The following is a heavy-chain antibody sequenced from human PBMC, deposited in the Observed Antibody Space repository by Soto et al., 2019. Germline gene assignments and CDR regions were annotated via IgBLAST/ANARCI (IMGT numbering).Heavy chain of an antibody. CDR1: GYTFTGYY. J-gene: IGHJ4*02. CDR3: ARDLAVLIPAAPPGIDY. CDR2: IKPNSGGT. V-gene: IGHV1-2*02. Sequence: QVQLVQSGAEVKKPGASVKVSCKASGYTFTGYYMYWVRQAPGQGLEWMGWIKPNSGGTNYSQKFQGRVTMTRDTSISTAYMELSRLKSDDTAVYYCARDLAVLIPAAPPGIDYWGQGTLVTVSS. D-gene: IGHD2-2*01.